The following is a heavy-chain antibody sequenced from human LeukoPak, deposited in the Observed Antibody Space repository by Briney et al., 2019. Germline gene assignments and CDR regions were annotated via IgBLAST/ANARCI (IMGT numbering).Heavy chain of an antibody. D-gene: IGHD2-21*01. V-gene: IGHV4-59*01. CDR1: GGSITTYY. Sequence: SETLSLTRAVYGGSITTYYWSWIRQPPGKGLEWIGEIYYSGSTNYNPSLNSRLSISIDKSKRHVSLKLRALTAADTAVYYCARARGDYTALWLDWGQGTLVTVSS. CDR2: IYYSGST. CDR3: ARARGDYTALWLD. J-gene: IGHJ4*02.